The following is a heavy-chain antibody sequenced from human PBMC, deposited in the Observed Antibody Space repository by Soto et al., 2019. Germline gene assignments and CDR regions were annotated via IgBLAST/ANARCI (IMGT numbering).Heavy chain of an antibody. Sequence: PGGSLRLSCASSGFTFSSYAMSWVRQAPGKGLEWVSAISGSGGSTYYADSVKGRFTISRDNSKNTLYLQMNSLRAEDTAVYYCANEYSSSSDVSTNFDYWGQGTLVTVSS. CDR3: ANEYSSSSDVSTNFDY. J-gene: IGHJ4*02. V-gene: IGHV3-23*01. CDR1: GFTFSSYA. D-gene: IGHD6-6*01. CDR2: ISGSGGST.